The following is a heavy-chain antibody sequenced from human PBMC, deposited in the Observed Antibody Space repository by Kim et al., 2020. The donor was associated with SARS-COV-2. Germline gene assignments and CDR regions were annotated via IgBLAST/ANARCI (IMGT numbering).Heavy chain of an antibody. CDR1: GGSISSSSYY. V-gene: IGHV4-39*01. Sequence: SETLSLTCTVSGGSISSSSYYWGWIRQPPGKGLEWIGSIYYSGSTYYNPSLKSRVTISVDTSKNQFSLKLSSVTAADTAVYYCARLTSDDFWSGYYLFDYWGQGTLVTVSS. CDR3: ARLTSDDFWSGYYLFDY. J-gene: IGHJ4*02. CDR2: IYYSGST. D-gene: IGHD3-3*01.